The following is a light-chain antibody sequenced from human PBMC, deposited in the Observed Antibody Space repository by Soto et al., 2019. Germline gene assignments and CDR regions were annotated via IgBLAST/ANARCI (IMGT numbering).Light chain of an antibody. CDR3: KQSSNWPRELT. J-gene: IGKJ4*01. Sequence: EIVLTQSPATLSLSPGERATLSCRASQSVSSYLAWYQQKPGQAPRLLIYDASNKATGNPARFSGSGSETDFTLTISSLEPEDVAVYYCKQSSNWPRELTFGGGTKVNIK. CDR2: DAS. CDR1: QSVSSY. V-gene: IGKV3-11*01.